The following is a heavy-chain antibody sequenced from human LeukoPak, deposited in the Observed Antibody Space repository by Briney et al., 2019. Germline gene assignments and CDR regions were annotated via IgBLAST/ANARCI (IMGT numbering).Heavy chain of an antibody. CDR2: VYYSGTT. CDR3: ARKFPQIGYCSSSSCPGAFDI. V-gene: IGHV4-59*12. CDR1: GGSISSYY. Sequence: SETLSLTCTVSGGSISSYYWSWIRQPPGKGLEWIGSVYYSGTTYSHPSLKSRVTITIDTSKNQFSLNLSSVTAADTAVYYCARKFPQIGYCSSSSCPGAFDIWGQGTMVTVSS. J-gene: IGHJ3*02. D-gene: IGHD2-2*01.